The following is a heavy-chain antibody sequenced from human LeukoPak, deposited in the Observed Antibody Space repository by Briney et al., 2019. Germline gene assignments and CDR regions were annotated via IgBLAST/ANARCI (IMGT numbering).Heavy chain of an antibody. CDR3: ASSKMATNLGYLDY. V-gene: IGHV4-59*01. CDR2: MYYIGST. CDR1: GGSISTYY. Sequence: QSSETLSLTCTVSGGSISTYYWSWIRQPPGKGLEWIGYMYYIGSTNYNPSLKSRVTISADTSKNQFSLQLNSVTAADTAVYYCASSKMATNLGYLDYWGQGTLVTVSS. D-gene: IGHD5-24*01. J-gene: IGHJ4*02.